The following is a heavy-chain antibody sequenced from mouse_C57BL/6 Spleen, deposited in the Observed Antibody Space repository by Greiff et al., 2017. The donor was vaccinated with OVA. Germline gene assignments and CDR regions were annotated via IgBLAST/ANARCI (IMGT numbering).Heavy chain of an antibody. D-gene: IGHD1-1*01. CDR2: ISSGGSYT. V-gene: IGHV5-6*01. CDR3: ARVHYGSSPYAMDY. CDR1: GFTFSSYG. J-gene: IGHJ4*01. Sequence: EVMLVESGGDLVKPGGSLKLSCAASGFTFSSYGMSWVRQTPDKRLEWVATISSGGSYTYYPDSVKGRFTISRDNAKNTLYLQMSSLKSEDTAMYYCARVHYGSSPYAMDYWGQGTSVTVSS.